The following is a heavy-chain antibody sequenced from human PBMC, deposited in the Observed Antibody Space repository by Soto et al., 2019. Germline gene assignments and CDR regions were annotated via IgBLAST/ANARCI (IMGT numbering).Heavy chain of an antibody. CDR2: IYYSGIT. D-gene: IGHD2-15*01. J-gene: IGHJ4*02. CDR1: GGSISRGDYY. CDR3: ARDRYCSGGSCYDY. Sequence: PSYTLALTCTVSGGSISRGDYYWSWIRQPPGKGLEWIGYIYYSGITYYNPSLKSRVTISVDTSKNQFSLKLSSVTAADTAVYYCARDRYCSGGSCYDYWGQGTLVTVSS. V-gene: IGHV4-30-4*02.